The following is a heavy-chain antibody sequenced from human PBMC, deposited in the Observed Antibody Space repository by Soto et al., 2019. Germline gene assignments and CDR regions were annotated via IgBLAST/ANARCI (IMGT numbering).Heavy chain of an antibody. CDR2: IYWDDDK. CDR1: GFSLSTSGVG. D-gene: IGHD3-10*01. V-gene: IGHV2-5*02. J-gene: IGHJ2*01. Sequence: QITLKESGPTLVKPTQTLTLTCTFSGFSLSTSGVGVGWIRQPPGKALEWLALIYWDDDKRYSPSLKSRLTLTTDTSKHQVVLTTTNMDPVDTATYYCAHSPYYGSGRYWYFDLWGRGTLVTVSS. CDR3: AHSPYYGSGRYWYFDL.